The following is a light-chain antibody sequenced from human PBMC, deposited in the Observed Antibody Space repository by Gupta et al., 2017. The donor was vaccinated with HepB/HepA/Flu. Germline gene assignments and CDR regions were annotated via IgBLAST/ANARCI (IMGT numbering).Light chain of an antibody. CDR2: EAS. V-gene: IGKV1-33*01. CDR1: EDIKKS. J-gene: IGKJ2*01. CDR3: QQYQSQSA. Sequence: DIQMTQSTSSLSASVGDRDTITCQASEDIKKSLNWYQQKPGKATKLLIYEASDLQTGVPSRFTGSGCGTVFDFTISSRRPEDDGTYYCQQYQSQSAFGRGTKVEIK.